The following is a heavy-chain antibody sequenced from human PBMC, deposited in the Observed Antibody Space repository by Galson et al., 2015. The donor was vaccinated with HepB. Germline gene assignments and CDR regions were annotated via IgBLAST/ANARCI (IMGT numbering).Heavy chain of an antibody. CDR3: VKDGPPYCVGDCYFVS. CDR1: GFTFRNFG. D-gene: IGHD2-21*02. J-gene: IGHJ4*02. V-gene: IGHV3-30*18. CDR2: ISYDERNK. Sequence: SLRLSCAASGFTFRNFGMHWVRQAPGKGLEWVAVISYDERNKYYADSVKGRFTISRDNSKNTLFLQMNSLKPEDTAVYYCVKDGPPYCVGDCYFVSWGQGTLVTVS.